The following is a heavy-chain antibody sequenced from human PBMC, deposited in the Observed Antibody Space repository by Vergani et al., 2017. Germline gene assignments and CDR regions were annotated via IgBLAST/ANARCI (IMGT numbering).Heavy chain of an antibody. J-gene: IGHJ5*02. V-gene: IGHV1-69*13. CDR2: IIPFFGTA. CDR3: ARDRKAAAVQKNWFDP. D-gene: IGHD6-13*01. Sequence: QVQLVQSGAEVKKPGASVKVSCKASGGTFSSYAISWVRQAPGQGLEWMGGIIPFFGTANYAQKFQGRVTITADESTSTAYMELSSLRSEDTAVYYCARDRKAAAVQKNWFDPWGQGTLVTVSS. CDR1: GGTFSSYA.